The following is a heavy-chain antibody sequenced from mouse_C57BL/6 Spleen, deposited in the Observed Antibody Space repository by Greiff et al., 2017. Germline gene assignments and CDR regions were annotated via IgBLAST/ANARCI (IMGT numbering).Heavy chain of an antibody. CDR2: INPGSGGT. CDR3: SRNYYGSGYWFFDV. CDR1: GYAFTNSL. D-gene: IGHD1-1*01. Sequence: QVQLQPSGAELVRPGTSVKVSCKASGYAFTNSLIEWVKQRPGQGLAWIGVINPGSGGTNYNEKFKGKATLTADKSSSTAYMQLSSLTSEDSAVYFCSRNYYGSGYWFFDVWGTGTTVTVSS. V-gene: IGHV1-54*01. J-gene: IGHJ1*03.